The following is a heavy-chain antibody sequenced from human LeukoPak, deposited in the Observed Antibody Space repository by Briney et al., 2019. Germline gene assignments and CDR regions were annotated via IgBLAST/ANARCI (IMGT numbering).Heavy chain of an antibody. D-gene: IGHD1-26*01. J-gene: IGHJ3*02. CDR2: IYYSGST. Sequence: KPSETLSLTCTVSGGSISSYYWSWIRQPPGKGLEWIGYIYYSGSTNYNPSLKSRVTISVDTSKNQFSLKLSSVTAADTAVYYCARGREVGAPGGVDAFDIWGQGTMVTVSS. V-gene: IGHV4-59*01. CDR3: ARGREVGAPGGVDAFDI. CDR1: GGSISSYY.